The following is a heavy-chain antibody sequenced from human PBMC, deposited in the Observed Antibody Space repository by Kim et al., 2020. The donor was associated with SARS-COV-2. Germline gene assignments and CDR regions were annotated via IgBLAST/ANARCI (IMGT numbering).Heavy chain of an antibody. D-gene: IGHD3-22*01. V-gene: IGHV3-23*01. CDR3: AKRIGSSSYSWDY. Sequence: FADSVKGRFTISRDNSKNTLYLQMNSLRAEETAVYYCAKRIGSSSYSWDYWGQGTLVTVSS. J-gene: IGHJ4*02.